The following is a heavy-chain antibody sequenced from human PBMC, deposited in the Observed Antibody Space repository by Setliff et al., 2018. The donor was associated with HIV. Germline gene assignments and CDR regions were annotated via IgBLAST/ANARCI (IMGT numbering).Heavy chain of an antibody. D-gene: IGHD6-19*01. J-gene: IGHJ6*02. CDR1: GGTFSASG. V-gene: IGHV1-69*13. CDR3: ARGEGSGWDTVEENYYNLDV. CDR2: IIPAFGTA. Sequence: SVKVSCKASGGTFSASGFSWVRQAPGQGLEWMGGIIPAFGTADYAQKFQGRVTIAADASTSTAYMELISLRSEDTAVYYCARGEGSGWDTVEENYYNLDVWGPGTTVTVSS.